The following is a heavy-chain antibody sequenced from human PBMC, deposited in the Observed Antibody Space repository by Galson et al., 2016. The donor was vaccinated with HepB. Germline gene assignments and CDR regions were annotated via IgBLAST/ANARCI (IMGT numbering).Heavy chain of an antibody. CDR3: SSRYCGGDCYYFDH. J-gene: IGHJ4*02. CDR1: GAFISSGGYY. D-gene: IGHD2-21*02. CDR2: IYYSGRT. V-gene: IGHV4-39*01. Sequence: SETLSLTCTVSGAFISSGGYYWDWIRQSPGRGLEWIGSIYYSGRTYYNPSLKGRVTISVDTSKNQFSLILGSVTAADTAVYYCSSRYCGGDCYYFDHWGQGTLVTVSS.